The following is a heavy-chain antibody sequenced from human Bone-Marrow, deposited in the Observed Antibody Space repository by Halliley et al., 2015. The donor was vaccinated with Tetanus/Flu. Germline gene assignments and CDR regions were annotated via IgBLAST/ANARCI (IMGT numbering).Heavy chain of an antibody. CDR2: LYYTDRT. CDR3: ARGVVAARLRAFDI. J-gene: IGHJ3*02. CDR1: NDSIKSYF. D-gene: IGHD6-6*01. V-gene: IGHV4-59*01. Sequence: TLSLTCTISNDSIKSYFWTWIRQSPGKGLEWIGYLYYTDRTSYNPSLQSRVTISGDTSKNQFSLRLTSVTAADTGVYYYARGVVAARLRAFDIWGQGTVVTVSS.